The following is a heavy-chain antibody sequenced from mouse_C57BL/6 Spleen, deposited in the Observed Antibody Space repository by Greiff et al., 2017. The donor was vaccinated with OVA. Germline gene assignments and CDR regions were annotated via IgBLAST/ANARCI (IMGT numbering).Heavy chain of an antibody. V-gene: IGHV1-69*01. D-gene: IGHD2-4*01. CDR3: ARGDYDLLRAMDY. Sequence: QVQLKQPGAELVMPGASVKLSCKASGYTFTSYWMHWVKQRPGQGLEWIGEIDPSDSYTNYNQKFKGKSTLTVDKSSSTAYMQLSSLTSEDSAVYYCARGDYDLLRAMDYWGQGTSVTVSS. CDR1: GYTFTSYW. CDR2: IDPSDSYT. J-gene: IGHJ4*01.